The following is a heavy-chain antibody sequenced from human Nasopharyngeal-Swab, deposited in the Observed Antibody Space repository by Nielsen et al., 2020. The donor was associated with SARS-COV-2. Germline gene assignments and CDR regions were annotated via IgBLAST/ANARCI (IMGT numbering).Heavy chain of an antibody. D-gene: IGHD6-19*01. CDR2: ISPDGRST. Sequence: GGSLRLSCAASGFTFSSYWMHWVRQGPGKGLVWVSHISPDGRSTTYADSVTGRFTVSRDNAKNTLYLQMSSLRVEDTGVYYCARDHALGGGWFYFNSWGQGALVTVSS. V-gene: IGHV3-74*01. J-gene: IGHJ4*02. CDR3: ARDHALGGGWFYFNS. CDR1: GFTFSSYW.